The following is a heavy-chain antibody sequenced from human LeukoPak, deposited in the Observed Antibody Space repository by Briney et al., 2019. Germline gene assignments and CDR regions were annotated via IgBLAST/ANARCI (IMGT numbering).Heavy chain of an antibody. CDR3: AREKYSSSWHFDY. J-gene: IGHJ4*02. D-gene: IGHD6-13*01. CDR2: INPNSGGT. CDR1: GYTFTGYY. V-gene: IGHV1-2*02. Sequence: ASVQVSCKASGYTFTGYYMHWVRQAPGQGLECMGCINPNSGGTNYAQKFQGRVTMTRDTSISTAYMELSRLRSDDTAVYYCAREKYSSSWHFDYWGQGTLVTVSS.